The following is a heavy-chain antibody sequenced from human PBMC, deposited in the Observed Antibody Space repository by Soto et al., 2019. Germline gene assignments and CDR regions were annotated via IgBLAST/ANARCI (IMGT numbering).Heavy chain of an antibody. CDR2: FYNNENP. V-gene: IGHV4-39*01. D-gene: IGHD1-1*01. J-gene: IGHJ5*02. CDR1: GGSINSRSYS. Sequence: NPSETLSLTCSVSGGSINSRSYSWGWIRQPPGKGLEWIGTFYNNENPNYNPSLKSRVTISVDTSKNQFSLRLTSVTAADTAVYYCVRHRNHDRRVDCFAPWGQGTLVTVSS. CDR3: VRHRNHDRRVDCFAP.